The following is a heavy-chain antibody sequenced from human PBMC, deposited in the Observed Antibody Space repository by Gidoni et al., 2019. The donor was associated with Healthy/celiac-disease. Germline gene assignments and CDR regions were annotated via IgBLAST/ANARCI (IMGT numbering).Heavy chain of an antibody. D-gene: IGHD1-26*01. V-gene: IGHV1-69*01. CDR2: ISHIFGTA. Sequence: QVQLVQSGAEAKKPGSSVTVCCEASGGTFSSYAMSWVRQAPGQGLEWLGGISHIFGTATYAQNFQGRVTISADDSTSTAYMKLTSLRSEDTAVYYCARWSVRYSHDYYYGMDVWGQGTTVTVSS. CDR1: GGTFSSYA. CDR3: ARWSVRYSHDYYYGMDV. J-gene: IGHJ6*02.